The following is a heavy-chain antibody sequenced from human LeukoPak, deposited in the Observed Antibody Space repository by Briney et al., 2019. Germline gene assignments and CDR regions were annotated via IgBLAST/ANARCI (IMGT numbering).Heavy chain of an antibody. CDR1: GGTFSSYA. CDR2: IIPIFGTA. D-gene: IGHD5-12*01. CDR3: ARGTRWAATID. J-gene: IGHJ4*02. V-gene: IGHV1-69*01. Sequence: SVKVSCKASGGTFSSYAISWVRQAPGQGLEWMGGIIPIFGTANYAQKFQGRVTITADESTSTAYMELSSLRSDDTAVHYCARGTRWAATIDWGQGTLVTVSS.